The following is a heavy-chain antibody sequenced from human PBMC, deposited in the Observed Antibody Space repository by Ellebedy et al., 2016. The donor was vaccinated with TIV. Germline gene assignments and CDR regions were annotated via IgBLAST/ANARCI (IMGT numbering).Heavy chain of an antibody. J-gene: IGHJ6*02. CDR2: ISDSGSST. CDR1: GLTFSNNA. D-gene: IGHD4/OR15-4a*01. CDR3: AREVLGGQGDMDV. V-gene: IGHV3-23*01. Sequence: PGGSLRLSCAASGLTFSNNAMSWVRQAPGKGLEWVSGISDSGSSTYYADSVKGRFTISRDSSKNALYLQMNSLRADDTALYYCAREVLGGQGDMDVWGQGTAVTVSS.